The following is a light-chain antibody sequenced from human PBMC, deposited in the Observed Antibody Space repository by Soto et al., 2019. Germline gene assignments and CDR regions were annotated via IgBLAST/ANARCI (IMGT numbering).Light chain of an antibody. Sequence: EIVLTQSPGILSLSPGERATLSCRASQSVSSSSLAWYQQKPGQAPRLLIYSASSRATGIPDRFSGSGSGTDFTLTISRLEPEDFAVYYCQQYGNSPWTFGQGTEVDI. CDR2: SAS. J-gene: IGKJ1*01. CDR1: QSVSSSS. V-gene: IGKV3-20*01. CDR3: QQYGNSPWT.